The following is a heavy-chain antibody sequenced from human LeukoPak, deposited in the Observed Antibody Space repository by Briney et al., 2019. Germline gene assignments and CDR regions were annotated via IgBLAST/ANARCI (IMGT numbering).Heavy chain of an antibody. D-gene: IGHD1-1*01. CDR2: IYHSAST. CDR1: GYSIMSGYY. J-gene: IGHJ4*02. V-gene: IGHV4-38-2*02. Sequence: SETLSLTLTVSGYSIMSGYYSGWIRQPPGNGLAWIGGIYHSASTYYNPSLKSRVTISVDTSKNQFSLKLSSVTAADTAVYYCARDRGTWNDDGFDYWGQGTLVTVSS. CDR3: ARDRGTWNDDGFDY.